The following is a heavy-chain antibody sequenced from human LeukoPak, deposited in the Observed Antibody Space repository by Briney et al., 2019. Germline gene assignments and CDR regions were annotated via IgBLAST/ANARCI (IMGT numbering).Heavy chain of an antibody. CDR2: TYYSGST. V-gene: IGHV4-61*01. CDR3: ARVRFGELNNERRFDP. Sequence: SETLSLTCTVSGYSISSGYYWSWIRQPPGKGLEWIGYTYYSGSTNYNPSLKSRVTISVDTSKNQLSLRLSSVTAADTAVYYCARVRFGELNNERRFDPWGQGTLVTVSS. J-gene: IGHJ5*02. CDR1: GYSISSGYY. D-gene: IGHD3-10*01.